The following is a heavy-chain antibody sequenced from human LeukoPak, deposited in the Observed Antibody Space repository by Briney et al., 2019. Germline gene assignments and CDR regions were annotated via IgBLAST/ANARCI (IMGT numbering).Heavy chain of an antibody. Sequence: GGSLRLSCAASGFTFSSYSMNWVRQAPGKGLEWVSSISSSSSYIYYADSVKGRFTISRDNAKNSLYLQMNSLRAEDTAVYYCARDAKSSRRWFDPWGQGTLVTVSS. V-gene: IGHV3-21*01. CDR1: GFTFSSYS. D-gene: IGHD6-13*01. CDR3: ARDAKSSRRWFDP. J-gene: IGHJ5*02. CDR2: ISSSSSYI.